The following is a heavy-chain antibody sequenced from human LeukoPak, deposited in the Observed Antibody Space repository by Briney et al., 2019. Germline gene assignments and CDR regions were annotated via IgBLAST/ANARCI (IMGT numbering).Heavy chain of an antibody. CDR2: IWYDGSNK. D-gene: IGHD6-13*01. CDR1: GFTVSSYG. CDR3: AKDLVPDAFDI. V-gene: IGHV3-33*06. Sequence: GGSLRLSCAASGFTVSSYGMHWVRQAPGKGLEWVAVIWYDGSNKYYADSVKGRFTISRDNSKNTLYLQMNSLRAEDTAVYYCAKDLVPDAFDIWGQGTMVTVSS. J-gene: IGHJ3*02.